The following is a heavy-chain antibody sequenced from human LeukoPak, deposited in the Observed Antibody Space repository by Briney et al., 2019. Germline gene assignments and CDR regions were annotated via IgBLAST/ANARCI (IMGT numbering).Heavy chain of an antibody. CDR3: AREYYYDSSGYLHYYMDV. J-gene: IGHJ6*03. Sequence: GGSLRLSCAASGFTFSSYSMNLVRQAPGKGLEWVSSISSSSSYIYYADSVKGRFTISRDNAKNSLYLQMNSLRAEDTAVYYCAREYYYDSSGYLHYYMDVWGKGTTVTVSS. CDR1: GFTFSSYS. V-gene: IGHV3-21*01. D-gene: IGHD3-22*01. CDR2: ISSSSSYI.